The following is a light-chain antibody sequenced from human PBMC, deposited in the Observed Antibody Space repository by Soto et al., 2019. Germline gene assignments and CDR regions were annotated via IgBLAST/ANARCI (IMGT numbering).Light chain of an antibody. CDR3: SSYAGRITLV. CDR1: RSDVGGYNL. CDR2: DDN. J-gene: IGLJ2*01. V-gene: IGLV2-23*01. Sequence: QSGLTQTASVSGSPGQSITMSCTGSRSDVGGYNLVSWYQQHPGKAPKLLISDDNKGPSGVSDRFSGSKSGNTASLTISGLQAEDEGDYYCSSYAGRITLVFGGGTKVTVL.